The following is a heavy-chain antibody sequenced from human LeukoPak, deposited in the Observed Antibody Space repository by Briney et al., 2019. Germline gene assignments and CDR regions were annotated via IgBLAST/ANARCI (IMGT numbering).Heavy chain of an antibody. CDR3: AKDITYYYGSGSYDY. D-gene: IGHD3-10*01. CDR2: ISWNSGSI. V-gene: IGHV3-9*01. CDR1: GFTFDDYA. Sequence: GGSLRLSCAASGFTFDDYAMHWVWQAPGKGLEWVSGISWNSGSIGYADSVKGRFTISRDNAKNSLYLQMNSLRAEDTALYYCAKDITYYYGSGSYDYWGQGTLVTVSS. J-gene: IGHJ4*02.